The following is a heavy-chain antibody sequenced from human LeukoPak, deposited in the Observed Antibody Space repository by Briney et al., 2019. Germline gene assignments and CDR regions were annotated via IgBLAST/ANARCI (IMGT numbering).Heavy chain of an antibody. CDR1: GYTFTSYD. D-gene: IGHD5-18*01. Sequence: ASVKVSCKASGYTFTSYDISWVRQAPGQGLEWMGWTSTYNGNTNYAQKLQGRVTVTTDTSTSTAYMELRSLTSDDTAVYYCVRGGSSSGYDYWGQGTLVTVSS. CDR2: TSTYNGNT. V-gene: IGHV1-18*01. CDR3: VRGGSSSGYDY. J-gene: IGHJ4*02.